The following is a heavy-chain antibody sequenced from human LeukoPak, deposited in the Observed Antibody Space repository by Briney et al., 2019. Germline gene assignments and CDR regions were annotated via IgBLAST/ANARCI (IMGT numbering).Heavy chain of an antibody. D-gene: IGHD5-12*01. V-gene: IGHV3-66*01. CDR3: AQTWGVATMGAFGY. CDR2: IYSGGST. CDR1: EFSVGSNY. J-gene: IGHJ4*02. Sequence: GSLRLSCAASEFSVGSNYMTWVRQAPGKGLEWVSLIYSGGSTYYADSVKGRFTISRDNSKNTLYLQMNSLRAEDTAVYYCAQTWGVATMGAFGYWGQGTLVTVSS.